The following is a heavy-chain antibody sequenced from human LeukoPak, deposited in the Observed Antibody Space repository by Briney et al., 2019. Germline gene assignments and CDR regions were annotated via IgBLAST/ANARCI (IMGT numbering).Heavy chain of an antibody. CDR3: VREGLERRTNFDY. CDR2: ISMNVQTT. V-gene: IGHV3-64D*06. Sequence: RGSLRLSCSASGFTFTSHVMHWVRQAPGKGLQYVSGISMNVQTTYYAGSVKGRFTISRDSSKNTVYLQMNSLTAEDTAVYYCVREGLERRTNFDYWAREPWSVSLQ. J-gene: IGHJ4*02. CDR1: GFTFTSHV. D-gene: IGHD1-1*01.